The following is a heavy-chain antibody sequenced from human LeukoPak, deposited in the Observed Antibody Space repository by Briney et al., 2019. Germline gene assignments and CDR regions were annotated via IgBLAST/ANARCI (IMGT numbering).Heavy chain of an antibody. D-gene: IGHD3-3*01. J-gene: IGHJ6*03. CDR1: GGSISSYY. CDR3: ARGRGLRFLEWSHYYYYYYMDV. Sequence: SETLSLTCTVSGGSISSYYWSWIRQPPGKGLEWIGEINHSGSTNYNPSLKSRVTISVDTSKNQFSLKLSSVTAADTAVYYCARGRGLRFLEWSHYYYYYYMDVWGKGTTVTVSS. V-gene: IGHV4-34*01. CDR2: INHSGST.